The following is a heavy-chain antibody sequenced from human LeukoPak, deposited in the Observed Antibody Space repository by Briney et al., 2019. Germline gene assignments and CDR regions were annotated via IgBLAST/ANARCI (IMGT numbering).Heavy chain of an antibody. J-gene: IGHJ4*02. D-gene: IGHD4-23*01. CDR2: INPSGGST. Sequence: ASVTVSCKASGYTFTNYYIHWVRQAPGQGLEWMGMINPSGGSTTYAQRFQGRVTMTRDTSTSTVYMEVSSLRSEDTAVYYCARTLYGGNSAVFNYWGQGTLVTVSS. V-gene: IGHV1-46*01. CDR1: GYTFTNYY. CDR3: ARTLYGGNSAVFNY.